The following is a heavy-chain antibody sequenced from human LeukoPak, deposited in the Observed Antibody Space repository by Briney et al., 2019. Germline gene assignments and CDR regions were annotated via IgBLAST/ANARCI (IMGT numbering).Heavy chain of an antibody. CDR1: GGTLSSYA. CDR2: IIPIFGTA. D-gene: IGHD5-24*01. J-gene: IGHJ4*02. V-gene: IGHV1-69*06. CDR3: AISRDGYNPRSRPADY. Sequence: ASVTVSCKASGGTLSSYAISWVRQAPGQGLEWMGRIIPIFGTANYAQKFQGRVTITADKSTSTAYMELSSLRSEDTAVYYCAISRDGYNPRSRPADYWGQGTLVTVSS.